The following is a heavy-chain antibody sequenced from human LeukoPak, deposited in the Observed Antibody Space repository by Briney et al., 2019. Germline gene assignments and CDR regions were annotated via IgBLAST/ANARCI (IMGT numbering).Heavy chain of an antibody. D-gene: IGHD6-19*01. CDR1: GYSISSGYY. V-gene: IGHV4-38-2*02. Sequence: PSETLSLTCGVSGYSISSGYYWGWIRQPPGKGLEWIGTVYHSGSTYQNPSLKSRVTISVDKSKNQFSLKLSSVTAADTAVYYCARDQDESSIAVTKGFDPWGQGTLVTVSS. CDR3: ARDQDESSIAVTKGFDP. J-gene: IGHJ5*02. CDR2: VYHSGST.